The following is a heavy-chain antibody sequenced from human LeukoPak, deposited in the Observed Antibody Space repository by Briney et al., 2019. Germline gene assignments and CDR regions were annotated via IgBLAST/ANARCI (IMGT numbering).Heavy chain of an antibody. CDR1: GGSIDITNY. Sequence: SETLSLTCGVSGGSIDITNYWSWIRQPPGKGLEWIGEINHSGSTNYNPSLKSRVTISVDTSKNQFSLKLSSVTAADTAVYYSARDRVVSGSPIDPWGQGTLVTVSS. D-gene: IGHD6-19*01. V-gene: IGHV4/OR15-8*01. CDR3: ARDRVVSGSPIDP. J-gene: IGHJ5*02. CDR2: INHSGST.